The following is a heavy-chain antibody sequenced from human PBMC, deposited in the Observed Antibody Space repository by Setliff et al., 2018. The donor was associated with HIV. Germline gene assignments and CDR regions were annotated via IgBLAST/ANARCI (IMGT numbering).Heavy chain of an antibody. J-gene: IGHJ3*02. CDR1: GSSFSTYW. V-gene: IGHV5-51*01. CDR3: ARGATGNLEALDI. D-gene: IGHD6-13*01. Sequence: PGESLKISCKTSGSSFSTYWVGWVRQMPGKGLEWLGILYFGDSDAKYNPSFQGQVTISADKSISTAYLQWSNLKASDTAMYYCARGATGNLEALDIWGQGTMVTVS. CDR2: LYFGDSDA.